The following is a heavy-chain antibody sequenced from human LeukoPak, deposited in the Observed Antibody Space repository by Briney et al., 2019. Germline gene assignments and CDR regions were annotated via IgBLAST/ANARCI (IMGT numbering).Heavy chain of an antibody. CDR2: IIPILGIA. CDR3: ARIGRRMGAALLRNAFDI. Sequence: GASVKVSCKASGGTFSSYTISWVRQAPGQGLEWMGRIIPILGIANYAQKFQGRVTITADKSTSTAYMELSSLRSEDTAVYYCARIGRRMGAALLRNAFDIWGQGTMVTVSS. CDR1: GGTFSSYT. V-gene: IGHV1-69*02. J-gene: IGHJ3*02. D-gene: IGHD1-26*01.